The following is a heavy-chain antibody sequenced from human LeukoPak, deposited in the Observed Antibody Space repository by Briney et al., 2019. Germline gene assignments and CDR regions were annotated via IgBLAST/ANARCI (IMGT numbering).Heavy chain of an antibody. CDR1: GFTFSSNY. J-gene: IGHJ5*02. CDR3: ANDNLS. V-gene: IGHV3-53*01. D-gene: IGHD3-9*01. CDR2: IYSGGST. Sequence: GRSLRLSCAASGFTFSSNYMSWVRQAPGKGLEWVSVIYSGGSTYYADSVRGRFTISRDNYRNTLFLQMDSLRAEDTAVYYCANDNLSWGPGTLVTVSS.